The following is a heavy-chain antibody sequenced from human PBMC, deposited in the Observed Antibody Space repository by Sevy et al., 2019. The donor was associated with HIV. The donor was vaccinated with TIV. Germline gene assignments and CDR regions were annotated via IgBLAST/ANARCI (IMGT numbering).Heavy chain of an antibody. J-gene: IGHJ4*02. Sequence: ASVKVSCKASGYSFTGYFIHWVRQAPGQGLEWMGWINPSSGGTMSATKFHDKVTMTRDTSINTAYLELSRLRSDDTAVYYCARELDDFWSGYQFWGQGTLVTVSS. CDR1: GYSFTGYF. CDR3: ARELDDFWSGYQF. V-gene: IGHV1-2*02. D-gene: IGHD3-3*01. CDR2: INPSSGGT.